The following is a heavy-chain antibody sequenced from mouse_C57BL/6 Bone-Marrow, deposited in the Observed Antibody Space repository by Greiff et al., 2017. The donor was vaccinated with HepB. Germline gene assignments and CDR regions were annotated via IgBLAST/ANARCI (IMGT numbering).Heavy chain of an antibody. Sequence: EVQLQQSGGGLVQPGGSMKLSCVASGFTFSNYWMNWVRQSPEKGLEWVAQIRLKSDNYATHYAESVKGRFTISRDDSKSSVYLQMNNLRAEDTGIYYCPRGFAYWGQGTLVTVSA. CDR2: IRLKSDNYAT. CDR1: GFTFSNYW. V-gene: IGHV6-3*01. J-gene: IGHJ3*01. CDR3: PRGFAY.